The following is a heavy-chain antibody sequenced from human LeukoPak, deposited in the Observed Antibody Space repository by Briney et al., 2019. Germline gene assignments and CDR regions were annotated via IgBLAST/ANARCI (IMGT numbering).Heavy chain of an antibody. Sequence: PSETLSLTCAVYGGSFSGYYWSWIRQPPGKGLEWIGEINHSGSTNYNPSLKSRVTISVDTSKNQFSLKLSSVTAADTAVYYCASAGSALGYWGQGTLVTVSS. CDR3: ASAGSALGY. V-gene: IGHV4-34*01. CDR2: INHSGST. CDR1: GGSFSGYY. D-gene: IGHD3-10*01. J-gene: IGHJ4*02.